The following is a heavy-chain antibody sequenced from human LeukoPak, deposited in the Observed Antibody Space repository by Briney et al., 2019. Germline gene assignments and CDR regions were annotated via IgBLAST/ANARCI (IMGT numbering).Heavy chain of an antibody. CDR3: ATATYYYDSSGYGDY. J-gene: IGHJ4*02. D-gene: IGHD3-22*01. Sequence: GASVKVSCKASGYTFTGYYMHWVRQAPGQGLEWMEWINPNSGGTNYAQKFQGRVTMTRDTSISTAYMELSSLRSEDTAVYYCATATYYYDSSGYGDYWGQGTLVTVSS. V-gene: IGHV1-2*02. CDR1: GYTFTGYY. CDR2: INPNSGGT.